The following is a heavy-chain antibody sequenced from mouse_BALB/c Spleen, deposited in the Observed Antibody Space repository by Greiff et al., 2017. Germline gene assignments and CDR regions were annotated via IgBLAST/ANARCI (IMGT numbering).Heavy chain of an antibody. CDR3: AREQNFPIHYYLYWYFDV. J-gene: IGHJ1*01. D-gene: IGHD1-2*01. V-gene: IGHV7-3*02. CDR1: GFTFTDYY. Sequence: EVQLVESGGGLVQPGGSLRLSCATSGFTFTDYYMSWVRQPPGKALEWLGFIRNKANGYTTEYSASVKGRFTISRDNSQSILYLQMNTLRAEDSATYYCAREQNFPIHYYLYWYFDVWGAGTTVTVSS. CDR2: IRNKANGYTT.